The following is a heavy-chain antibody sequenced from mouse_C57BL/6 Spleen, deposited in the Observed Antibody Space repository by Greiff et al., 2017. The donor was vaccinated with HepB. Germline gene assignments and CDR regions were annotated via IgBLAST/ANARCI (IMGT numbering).Heavy chain of an antibody. CDR2: IHPNSGST. V-gene: IGHV1-64*01. Sequence: VQLQQPGAELVKPGASVKMSCKASGYTFTSYWMHWVKQRPGQGLEWIGMIHPNSGSTNYNEKFKSKATLTVEKSSSTAYMQLSSLTSEDSAVYCCAREKEFITTGDYGGEGTTLTVSS. J-gene: IGHJ2*01. CDR3: AREKEFITTGDY. D-gene: IGHD1-1*01. CDR1: GYTFTSYW.